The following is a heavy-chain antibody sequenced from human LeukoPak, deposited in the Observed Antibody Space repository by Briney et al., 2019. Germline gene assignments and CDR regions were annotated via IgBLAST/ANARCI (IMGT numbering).Heavy chain of an antibody. J-gene: IGHJ4*01. D-gene: IGHD1-26*01. CDR2: IYYSGNT. CDR3: ARFNDGRSYRYFDY. Sequence: SETLSLTCTVSGGFINSYYWSWIRQPPGKGLEWIGYIYYSGNTNYNPSLENRVTISIDTSTNQVSLKLRSVTAADTAVYYCARFNDGRSYRYFDYWGQGTLVSVST. V-gene: IGHV4-59*01. CDR1: GGFINSYY.